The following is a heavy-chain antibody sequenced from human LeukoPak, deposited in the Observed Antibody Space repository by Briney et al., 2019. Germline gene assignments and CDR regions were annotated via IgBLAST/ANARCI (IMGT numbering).Heavy chain of an antibody. CDR2: IYYTGST. J-gene: IGHJ4*02. V-gene: IGHV4-61*01. Sequence: KPSETLSLTCTVSGGSVSSGSYYWTWIRQPPGRGLEWIAYIYYTGSTIYNPSLKSRVSLSLDVSKNQFSLKLRSVTAADTAVYYCASPGPDYGDYAYAYWGPGALVTVSS. CDR1: GGSVSSGSYY. D-gene: IGHD4-17*01. CDR3: ASPGPDYGDYAYAY.